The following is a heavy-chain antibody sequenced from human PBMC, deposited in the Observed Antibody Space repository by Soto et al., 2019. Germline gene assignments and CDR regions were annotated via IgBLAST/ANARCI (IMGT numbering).Heavy chain of an antibody. D-gene: IGHD3-3*01. Sequence: GGSLRLSCAASGFTFSSYARSWVRQAPGKGLEWVSAISGSGGSTYYADSVKGRFTISRDNSKNTLYLQMNSLRAEDTAVYYCAKEHPVYDFWSGYYLVGNLRAFDIWGQGTMVTVSS. V-gene: IGHV3-23*01. J-gene: IGHJ3*02. CDR2: ISGSGGST. CDR1: GFTFSSYA. CDR3: AKEHPVYDFWSGYYLVGNLRAFDI.